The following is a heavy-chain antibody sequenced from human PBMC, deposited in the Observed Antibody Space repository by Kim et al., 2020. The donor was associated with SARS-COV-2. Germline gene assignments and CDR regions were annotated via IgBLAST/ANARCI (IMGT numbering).Heavy chain of an antibody. V-gene: IGHV4-61*02. CDR1: GDSINSGDYY. CDR2: IYMFGRP. J-gene: IGHJ5*02. CDR3: ARARYGDYGGRWFDP. Sequence: SETLSLTCTVSGDSINSGDYYWTWIRQPAGKGLEWIGRIYMFGRPDYNPSLESRVTISVDTSNNRFSLKLGSVTAADTAVHFCARARYGDYGGRWFDPWGQGTLVIVSS. D-gene: IGHD4-17*01.